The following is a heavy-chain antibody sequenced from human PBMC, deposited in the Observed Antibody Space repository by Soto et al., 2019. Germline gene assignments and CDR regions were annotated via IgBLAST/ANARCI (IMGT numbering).Heavy chain of an antibody. V-gene: IGHV4-59*01. CDR3: AREQLGYYYGMDV. D-gene: IGHD6-6*01. CDR2: IYYSGST. J-gene: IGHJ6*02. Sequence: KSSETLSLTCTVSGGSISSYYWSWIRQPPGKGLEWIGYIYYSGSTNYNPSLKSRVTISVDTSKNQFSLKLSSVTAADTAVYYCAREQLGYYYGMDVWGQGTTVTVSS. CDR1: GGSISSYY.